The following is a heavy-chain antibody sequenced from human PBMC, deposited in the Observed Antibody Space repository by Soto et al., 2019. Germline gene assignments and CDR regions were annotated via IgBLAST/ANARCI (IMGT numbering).Heavy chain of an antibody. D-gene: IGHD1-20*01. Sequence: QITLKESGPTLVKPTQTLTLTCTFSGFSISTSGVGVGWIRQPPGKALEWLAFTYWDDDNRYNPSLKSRLTVAKDTSKTLVVILMTSMDPVDTATYYCAHRRGGYNWDDGYFDYWGQGTLVTVSS. CDR3: AHRRGGYNWDDGYFDY. CDR2: TYWDDDN. J-gene: IGHJ4*02. CDR1: GFSISTSGVG. V-gene: IGHV2-5*02.